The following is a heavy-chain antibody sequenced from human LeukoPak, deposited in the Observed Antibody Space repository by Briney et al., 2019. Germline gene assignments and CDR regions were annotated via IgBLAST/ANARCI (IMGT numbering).Heavy chain of an antibody. CDR3: ARTGGAGSPSDT. Sequence: GGSLRLSRAASGFIFSDYYMTWIRQAPGKGLEWVSYISSSGGITYYADSVRGRFTISRDNAKNSLYLEMNSLRDDDTAVYCARTGGAGSPSDTWGQGTLVTVSS. J-gene: IGHJ5*02. CDR2: ISSSGGIT. D-gene: IGHD3-10*01. V-gene: IGHV3-11*01. CDR1: GFIFSDYY.